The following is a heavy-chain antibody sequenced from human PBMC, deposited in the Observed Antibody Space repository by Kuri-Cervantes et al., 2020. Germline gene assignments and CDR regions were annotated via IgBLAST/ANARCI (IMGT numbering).Heavy chain of an antibody. D-gene: IGHD3-22*01. V-gene: IGHV1-2*02. J-gene: IGHJ4*02. CDR3: ARDSRGGGYYDSPDY. CDR1: GYTFTSCD. Sequence: ASVKVSCKAYGYTFTSCDINWLRQAPGQGLEWMGWINPNSGGTNYAQKFQGRVTMTRDTSISTAYMELSRLRSDDTAVYYCARDSRGGGYYDSPDYWGQGTLVTVSS. CDR2: INPNSGGT.